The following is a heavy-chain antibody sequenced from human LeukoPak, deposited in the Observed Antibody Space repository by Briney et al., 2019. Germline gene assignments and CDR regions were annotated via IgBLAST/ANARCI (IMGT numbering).Heavy chain of an antibody. J-gene: IGHJ4*02. D-gene: IGHD6-19*01. CDR2: TYYSGST. Sequence: PSETLSLTCTVSGGSISSYYWSWIRQPPGKGLEWIGYTYYSGSTNYNPSLKSRVTISVDTSKNQFSLKLSSVTAADTAVYYCARAFGSGWYEGADYWGQGTLVTVSS. V-gene: IGHV4-59*01. CDR3: ARAFGSGWYEGADY. CDR1: GGSISSYY.